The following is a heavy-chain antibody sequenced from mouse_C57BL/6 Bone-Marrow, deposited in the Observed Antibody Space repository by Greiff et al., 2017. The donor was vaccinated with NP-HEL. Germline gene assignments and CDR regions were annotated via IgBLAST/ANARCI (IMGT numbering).Heavy chain of an antibody. V-gene: IGHV1-82*01. CDR3: ALYRPRYFDV. J-gene: IGHJ1*03. CDR2: IYPGDGDT. Sequence: QVQLQQSGPELVKPGASVKISCKASGYAFSSSWMNWVKQRPGKGLEWIGRIYPGDGDTNYNGKFKGKATLTADKSSSTAYMQLSSLTSEDAAVYFCALYRPRYFDVWGTGTTVTVSS. CDR1: GYAFSSSW. D-gene: IGHD2-1*01.